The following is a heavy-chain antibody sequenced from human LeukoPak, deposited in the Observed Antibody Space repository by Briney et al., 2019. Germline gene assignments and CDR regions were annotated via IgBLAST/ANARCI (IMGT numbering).Heavy chain of an antibody. Sequence: PGGSLRLPCAASGFTFSSYAMSWVRQAPGKGLEWVSAISGSGGSTYYADSVKGRFTISRDNSKNTLYLQMNSQRAEDTAVYYCAKAGPIGYCSSTSCYEGGTFDYWGQGTLVTVSS. V-gene: IGHV3-23*01. D-gene: IGHD2-2*01. CDR3: AKAGPIGYCSSTSCYEGGTFDY. CDR2: ISGSGGST. J-gene: IGHJ4*02. CDR1: GFTFSSYA.